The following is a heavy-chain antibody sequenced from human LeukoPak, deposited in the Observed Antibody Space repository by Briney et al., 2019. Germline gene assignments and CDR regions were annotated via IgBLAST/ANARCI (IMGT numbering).Heavy chain of an antibody. V-gene: IGHV1-2*02. CDR2: INPDSGGT. CDR3: ARDREGLAYFDY. CDR1: AYTFTGYY. D-gene: IGHD3/OR15-3a*01. Sequence: ASVKVSCRASAYTFTGYYMHWVRQAPGQGLEWMGWINPDSGGTNYAQKFQGRVTMTRDTSTSTAYMDLSSLISDDTAVYYCARDREGLAYFDYWGQGTLVTVSS. J-gene: IGHJ4*02.